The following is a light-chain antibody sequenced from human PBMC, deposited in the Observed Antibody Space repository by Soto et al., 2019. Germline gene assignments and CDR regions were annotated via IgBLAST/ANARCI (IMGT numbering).Light chain of an antibody. Sequence: PVERATLSCRASQRVSSYLAWYQQKPGQAPRLLIYDASNRATSIPARFSGSGSGTDFTLTISSLEPEDFAVYYCQQRSNWLTFGGGTKVEIK. V-gene: IGKV3-11*01. CDR2: DAS. J-gene: IGKJ4*01. CDR3: QQRSNWLT. CDR1: QRVSSY.